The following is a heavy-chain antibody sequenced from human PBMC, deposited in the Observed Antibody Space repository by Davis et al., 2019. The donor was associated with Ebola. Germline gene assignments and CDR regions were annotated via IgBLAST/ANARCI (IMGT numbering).Heavy chain of an antibody. J-gene: IGHJ6*02. CDR3: AKDSYVGSGGYYYYGMDV. CDR2: ISGSGGST. CDR1: AITFSSYA. Sequence: GGSLRLSCTDSAITFSSYATTWVRQAPGKGLEWVSAISGSGGSTYYAESVKGRFTISRDNSKNTLYLQMNSLRAEDTAVYYCAKDSYVGSGGYYYYGMDVWGQGTTVTVSS. D-gene: IGHD3-10*01. V-gene: IGHV3-23*01.